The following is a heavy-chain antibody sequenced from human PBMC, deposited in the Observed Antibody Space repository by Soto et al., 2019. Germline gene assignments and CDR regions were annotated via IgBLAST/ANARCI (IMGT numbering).Heavy chain of an antibody. CDR1: GFTFSTYA. CDR3: AKDLDSSGYYHY. V-gene: IGHV3-23*01. J-gene: IGHJ4*02. CDR2: TTSSGVHT. D-gene: IGHD3-22*01. Sequence: GGSLRLSCAASGFTFSTYAMSWVRQAPGKGLEWVSATTSSGVHTYYADSVKGRFTISRDNSKNTLYLQMNSLRAEDTAVYYCAKDLDSSGYYHYWGQGTLVTSPQ.